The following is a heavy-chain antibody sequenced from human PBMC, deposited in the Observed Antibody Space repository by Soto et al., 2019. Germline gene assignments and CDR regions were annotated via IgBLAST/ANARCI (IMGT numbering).Heavy chain of an antibody. CDR2: IYSSGST. J-gene: IGHJ4*02. Sequence: QVQLQESGPGLVKPSETLSLTCTVSGGSISNSYWNWIRQSPGKGLEWIGYIYSSGSTHYNPSLQNRVTISIDTSKNQVSLKVNSVTAADTAVYYCARDHPHSYGVYYFDYWGQGTPVTVSS. CDR1: GGSISNSY. D-gene: IGHD5-18*01. CDR3: ARDHPHSYGVYYFDY. V-gene: IGHV4-59*01.